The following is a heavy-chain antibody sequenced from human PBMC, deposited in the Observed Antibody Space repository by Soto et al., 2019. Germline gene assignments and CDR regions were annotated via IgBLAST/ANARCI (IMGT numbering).Heavy chain of an antibody. J-gene: IGHJ6*02. V-gene: IGHV4-34*01. CDR3: ARGRITMVRGVTPWYYYYGMDV. CDR1: GWSFSGYY. CDR2: INHSGST. Sequence: XETLSLTCAVYGWSFSGYYWSWIRQPPGKGLGWIGEINHSGSTNYNPSLKSRVTISVDTSKNQFSLKLSSVTAADTAVYYCARGRITMVRGVTPWYYYYGMDVWGQGTTVTVS. D-gene: IGHD3-10*01.